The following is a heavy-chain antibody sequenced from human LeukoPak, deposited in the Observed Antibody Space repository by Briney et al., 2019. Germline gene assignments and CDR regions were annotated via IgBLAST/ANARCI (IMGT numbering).Heavy chain of an antibody. CDR1: GGSVSSASSY. V-gene: IGHV4-61*01. D-gene: IGHD3-10*01. J-gene: IGHJ4*02. CDR2: IYYSGST. Sequence: PSETLSLTCTVSGGSVSSASSYWSWIRQPPGKGLEWIGYIYYSGSTNYNPSLKSRVTISVDTSKNQFSLRLSSVTAADTAVYYCVRDTHGGFHFDYWGQGALVTVSS. CDR3: VRDTHGGFHFDY.